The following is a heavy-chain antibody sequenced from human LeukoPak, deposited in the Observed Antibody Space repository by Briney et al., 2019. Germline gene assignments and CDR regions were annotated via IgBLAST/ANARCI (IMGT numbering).Heavy chain of an antibody. CDR1: GLTLVIFA. J-gene: IGHJ4*02. CDR2: ISGDGGST. Sequence: GGSLSSSCQASGLTLVIFAMHWVGQAPGKGLEWVSLISGDGGSTYYADSVKGRFTISRDNSKNSLYLQMNSLRTEDTALYYCATAVTDYWGQGTLVTVSS. CDR3: ATAVTDY. V-gene: IGHV3-43*02.